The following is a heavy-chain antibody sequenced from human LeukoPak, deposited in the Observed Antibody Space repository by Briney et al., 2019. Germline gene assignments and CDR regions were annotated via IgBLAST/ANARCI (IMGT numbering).Heavy chain of an antibody. J-gene: IGHJ4*02. CDR3: ARISQSWVAALYYFDY. V-gene: IGHV4-39*01. CDR1: GGSISSSRHY. CDR2: IYYSGST. D-gene: IGHD6-19*01. Sequence: SETLSLTCTVSGGSISSSRHYWGWIRQPPGKGLEWLGNIYYSGSTYYNPSLKSRVTITVDTSKNQFSLKLSSVTAADTAVYYCARISQSWVAALYYFDYWGQGTLVTVSS.